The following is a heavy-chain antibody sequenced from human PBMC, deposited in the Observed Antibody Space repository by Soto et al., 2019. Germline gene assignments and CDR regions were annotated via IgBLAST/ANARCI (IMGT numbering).Heavy chain of an antibody. CDR1: GGSVSSGSYY. J-gene: IGHJ4*02. D-gene: IGHD5-12*01. CDR2: IYTSGST. Sequence: QVQLQESGPGLVKPSETLSLTCTVSGGSVSSGSYYWNWVRQPPGKGLEWIGYIYTSGSTNYNPSRKSRVTNSLDTSKNQFSLKLTSLTASDTAMYYCARDGYTNFDYWGQGTLVTVSS. CDR3: ARDGYTNFDY. V-gene: IGHV4-61*01.